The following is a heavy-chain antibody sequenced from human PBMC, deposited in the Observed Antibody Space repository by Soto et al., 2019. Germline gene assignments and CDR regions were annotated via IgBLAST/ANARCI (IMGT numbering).Heavy chain of an antibody. CDR1: EFTFNTYW. V-gene: IGHV3-7*05. CDR3: ARDWGTPGRGSAVGYYYHYGMDV. J-gene: IGHJ6*02. Sequence: EVQLVESGGGLVQPGASLRLSCLASEFTFNTYWMNWVRQAPGRGLEGVANLKDDGSEKKYVDSVKGRFTISRDNAKNSLSLQRHSLRGEDTAVYFCARDWGTPGRGSAVGYYYHYGMDVWGQGTTVTVSS. D-gene: IGHD6-19*01. CDR2: LKDDGSEK.